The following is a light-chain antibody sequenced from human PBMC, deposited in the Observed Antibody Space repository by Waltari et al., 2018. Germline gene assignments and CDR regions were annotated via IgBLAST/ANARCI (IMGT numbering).Light chain of an antibody. V-gene: IGKV1-33*01. Sequence: IQMTQSPSSLAASVGDRVTITCRASQIIGNYLNWYVQKAGKAPKLLIYAASSLQSGVSSRFSGSGSGTDFTFTISSLQPEDIATYFCQQHDNLPLTFGGGTKVQIK. CDR3: QQHDNLPLT. CDR2: AAS. CDR1: QIIGNY. J-gene: IGKJ4*01.